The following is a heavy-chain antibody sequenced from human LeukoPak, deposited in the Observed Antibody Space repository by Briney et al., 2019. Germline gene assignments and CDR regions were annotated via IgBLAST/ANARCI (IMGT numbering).Heavy chain of an antibody. D-gene: IGHD2-8*01. CDR1: GFTFSSYS. J-gene: IGHJ4*02. CDR3: AREKQMVYARFDY. Sequence: GGSLRLSCAASGFTFSSYSMNWVRQAPGKGLEWVSYISSSSSTIYYADSVKGRFTISRDNAKNSLYLQMNSLRAEDTAVYYCAREKQMVYARFDYWGQGTLVTVSS. CDR2: ISSSSSTI. V-gene: IGHV3-48*01.